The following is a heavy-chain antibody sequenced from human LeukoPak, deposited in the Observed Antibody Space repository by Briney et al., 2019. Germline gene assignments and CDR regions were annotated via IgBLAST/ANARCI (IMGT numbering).Heavy chain of an antibody. CDR1: GFTFSSYG. CDR3: TKSSPFVVVPAAIIN. J-gene: IGHJ4*02. CDR2: IRYDGSNK. D-gene: IGHD2-2*01. V-gene: IGHV3-30*02. Sequence: GGSLRLSCVASGFTFSSYGMHWVRQAPGKGLEWVAFIRYDGSNKYYADSVKGRFTISRDNSKNTLYLQMNSLRAEDTAVYYCTKSSPFVVVPAAIINWGQGTLVTVSS.